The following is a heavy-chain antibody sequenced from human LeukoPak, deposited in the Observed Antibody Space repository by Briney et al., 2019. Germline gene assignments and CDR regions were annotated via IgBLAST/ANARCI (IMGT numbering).Heavy chain of an antibody. CDR3: AREDVYGSALPCYFDY. CDR2: IYYSGST. J-gene: IGHJ4*02. Sequence: SETLSLTCTVSGGSISSYYWSWIRQPPGKGLEWIGYIYYSGSTIYNPSLKSRVTISVDTSKNQFSLKLSSVTAADTAVYYCAREDVYGSALPCYFDYWGQGTLVTVSS. CDR1: GGSISSYY. D-gene: IGHD3-10*01. V-gene: IGHV4-59*12.